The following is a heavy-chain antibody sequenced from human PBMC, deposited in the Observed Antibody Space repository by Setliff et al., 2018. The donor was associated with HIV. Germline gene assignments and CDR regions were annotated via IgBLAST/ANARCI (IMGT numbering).Heavy chain of an antibody. Sequence: GGSLRLSCAASGFTFSSYSMNWVRQAPGKGLEWVSSISSSSSYIYYADSVKGRFTISRDNAKNSLYLQMNSLRAEDTAVYYCARGPTAELEYSSSSRYYYYYMDVWGTGTTVTVS. V-gene: IGHV3-21*01. CDR1: GFTFSSYS. J-gene: IGHJ6*03. D-gene: IGHD6-6*01. CDR2: ISSSSSYI. CDR3: ARGPTAELEYSSSSRYYYYYMDV.